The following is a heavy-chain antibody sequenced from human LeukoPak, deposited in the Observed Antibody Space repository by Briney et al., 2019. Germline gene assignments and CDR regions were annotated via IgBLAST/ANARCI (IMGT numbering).Heavy chain of an antibody. J-gene: IGHJ4*02. D-gene: IGHD5-12*01. CDR3: AKDRGGYEAFDY. Sequence: GGSLRLSCVASGFTFSSYGMHWVRQAPGKGLEWVAFIRYDGSNKYYADSVKGRVTISRDNSKNTLYLQMNSLRAEDTAVYYCAKDRGGYEAFDYWGQGTLVTVSS. V-gene: IGHV3-30*02. CDR1: GFTFSSYG. CDR2: IRYDGSNK.